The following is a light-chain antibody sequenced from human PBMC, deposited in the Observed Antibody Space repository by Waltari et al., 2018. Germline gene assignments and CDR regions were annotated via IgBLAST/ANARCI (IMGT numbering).Light chain of an antibody. CDR2: GAS. CDR1: QGINSY. J-gene: IGKJ4*01. V-gene: IGKV1-9*01. CDR3: QQLSSYPLT. Sequence: DIQLTQSPSFQSASVGDRVIINCQDSQGINSYLAWYQQKPGKAPKLLIYGASTLPSGVPSRFSCSGSGTDFTLTIISLQPEDLATYYCQQLSSYPLTFGGGTKVEIK.